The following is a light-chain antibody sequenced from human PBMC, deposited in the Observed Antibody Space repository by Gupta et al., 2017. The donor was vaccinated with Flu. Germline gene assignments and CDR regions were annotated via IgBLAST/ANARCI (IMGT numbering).Light chain of an antibody. CDR2: KAS. Sequence: QMIPSPSTLSASVGARVTITCRASQSISSCLAWYQQKPGIAPKLLIYKASSLESGVPSRFSGRGSRTEFTLTISSLQPDDFATYYCQQFNSYPLTFGQGTKVEIK. J-gene: IGKJ1*01. CDR3: QQFNSYPLT. V-gene: IGKV1-5*03. CDR1: QSISSC.